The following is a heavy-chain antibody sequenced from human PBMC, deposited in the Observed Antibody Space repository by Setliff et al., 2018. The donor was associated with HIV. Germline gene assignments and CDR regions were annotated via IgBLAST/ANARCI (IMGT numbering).Heavy chain of an antibody. Sequence: SETLSLTCTVSGGSMSGNSYYWGWIRQPPGKGLEWIGSLDYSGTTYSNPSLKSRVTISVDTSKNQFSLGLNSVTAADTAVYYCARHLAASDRYRFSRVLGALKHWGQGALVTVSS. J-gene: IGHJ1*01. D-gene: IGHD3-16*02. CDR3: ARHLAASDRYRFSRVLGALKH. CDR2: LDYSGTT. V-gene: IGHV4-39*01. CDR1: GGSMSGNSYY.